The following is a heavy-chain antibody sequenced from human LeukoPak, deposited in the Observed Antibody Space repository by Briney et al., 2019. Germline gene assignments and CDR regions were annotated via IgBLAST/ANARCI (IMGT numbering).Heavy chain of an antibody. V-gene: IGHV3-43*02. Sequence: GGSLRLSCAAPGFMFHDYAIHWVRQAPGKGLEWVSLISGDGGSTFYADSVKGRFTISRDNSKSSLCLQMSSLRSDDTALYYCARESESSGWYDYWGQGTLVTVSS. CDR2: ISGDGGST. J-gene: IGHJ4*02. CDR1: GFMFHDYA. D-gene: IGHD6-19*01. CDR3: ARESESSGWYDY.